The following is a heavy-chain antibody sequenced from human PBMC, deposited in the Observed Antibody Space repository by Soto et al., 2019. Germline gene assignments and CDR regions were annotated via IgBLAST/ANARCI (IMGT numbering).Heavy chain of an antibody. CDR1: GYTFTTYG. CDR3: AREVAGARGEYDS. V-gene: IGHV1-18*01. CDR2: ISGANGHT. D-gene: IGHD6-13*01. Sequence: QVQVEQSGAEVKKPGASVKVSCKTSGYTFTTYGIGWVRQAPGQGLEWMGWISGANGHTNYAPNVQGRVTVTTDTSTSTAYMELRSLRSADTAVYYCAREVAGARGEYDSWGQGTLVTVSS. J-gene: IGHJ4*02.